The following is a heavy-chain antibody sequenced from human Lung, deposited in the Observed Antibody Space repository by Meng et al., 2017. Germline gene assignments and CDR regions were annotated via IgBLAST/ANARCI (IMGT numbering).Heavy chain of an antibody. CDR3: ARDENISAAGKLFGDY. CDR1: GYSFTAYY. D-gene: IGHD6-13*01. J-gene: IGHJ4*02. V-gene: IGHV1-2*06. Sequence: VQLVQFGVGVKKPGASVKVSCKPSGYSFTAYYIHWVRQAPGQGLEWMGRIDPNSGVTEYAHKFHGRVTMTGDTSISTAYMELRRLTSDDTAVYYCARDENISAAGKLFGDYWGQGTLVTVSS. CDR2: IDPNSGVT.